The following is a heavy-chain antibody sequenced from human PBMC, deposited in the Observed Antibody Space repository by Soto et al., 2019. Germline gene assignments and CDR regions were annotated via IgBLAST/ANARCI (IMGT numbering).Heavy chain of an antibody. D-gene: IGHD6-13*01. Sequence: GESLKISCKGSGYSFTIYWIGWVRQMPGKGLEWMGIIYPGDSDTRYSPSFQGQVTISADKSISTAYLQWSSLKASDTAMYYCARHLGSYSSSTRYYYGMDVWGQGTTVTVSS. V-gene: IGHV5-51*01. CDR2: IYPGDSDT. CDR3: ARHLGSYSSSTRYYYGMDV. J-gene: IGHJ6*02. CDR1: GYSFTIYW.